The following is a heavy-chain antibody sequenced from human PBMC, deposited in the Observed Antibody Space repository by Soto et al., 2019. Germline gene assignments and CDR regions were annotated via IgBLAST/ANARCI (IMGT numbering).Heavy chain of an antibody. CDR2: IYYSGRT. V-gene: IGHV4-39*01. CDR1: VESISSSSYY. J-gene: IGHJ4*02. CDR3: ARQRTTVVTQAYFDH. Sequence: PSESLSLTCIVSVESISSSSYYWGWIPQPPGKGLEWIGSIYYSGRTYYNPSFKSRVTISIDTSKNQFSLKLSSVTATDTAVYYCARQRTTVVTQAYFDHWGQGALVTVSS. D-gene: IGHD2-21*02.